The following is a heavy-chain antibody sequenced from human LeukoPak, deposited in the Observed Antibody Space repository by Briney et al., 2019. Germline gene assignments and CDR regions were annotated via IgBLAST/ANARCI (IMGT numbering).Heavy chain of an antibody. CDR1: GGSFSGYY. Sequence: PSETLSLTCAVYGGSFSGYYWSWIRQPPGKGLEWIGEINHSGSTNYNPSLKSRVTISVDTSKNQFSLKLSSVTAADTAVYSCARESAYYDSSGYYYYFDSWGQGTLVTVSS. J-gene: IGHJ4*02. CDR2: INHSGST. D-gene: IGHD3-22*01. CDR3: ARESAYYDSSGYYYYFDS. V-gene: IGHV4-34*01.